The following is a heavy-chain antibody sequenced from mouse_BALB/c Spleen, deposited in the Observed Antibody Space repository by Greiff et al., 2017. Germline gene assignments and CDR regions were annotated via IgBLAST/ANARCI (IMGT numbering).Heavy chain of an antibody. D-gene: IGHD1-1*01. CDR2: IWAGGST. CDR3: ASSFYGSSYAMDY. Sequence: VMLVESGPGLVAPSQSLSISCTVSGFSFTSYGVHWVRQPPGKGLEWLGVIWAGGSTNYNSALMSRLSISKDNSKSQVFLKMNSLQTDDTAMYYCASSFYGSSYAMDYWGQGTSVTVSS. V-gene: IGHV2-9*02. J-gene: IGHJ4*01. CDR1: GFSFTSYG.